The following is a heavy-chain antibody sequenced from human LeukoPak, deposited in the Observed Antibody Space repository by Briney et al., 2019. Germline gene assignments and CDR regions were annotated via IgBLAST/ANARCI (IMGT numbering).Heavy chain of an antibody. CDR2: IYYSGST. V-gene: IGHV4-30-4*01. CDR3: ATRAQAAGTGYFDY. CDR1: GGSISSGDYY. Sequence: SQTLSLTCTVSGGSISSGDYYWSWIRQPPGKGLEWIGYIYYSGSTYYNPSLKSRVTISVDTSKNQFSLKLSSVTAADTAVYYCATRAQAAGTGYFDYWAREPWSPSPQ. J-gene: IGHJ4*02. D-gene: IGHD6-13*01.